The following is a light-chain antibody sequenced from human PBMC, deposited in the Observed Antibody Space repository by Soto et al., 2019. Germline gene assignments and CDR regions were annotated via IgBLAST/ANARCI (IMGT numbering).Light chain of an antibody. J-gene: IGKJ3*01. CDR1: QSLLHSDGDNY. CDR3: MQTLQTPYT. Sequence: DIVMTQSPLSLPVTPGEPASISCKSSQSLLHSDGDNYLEWYVQKAGQSPQLLIYLVSHRASGVPDRLSGSGSGTDFTLKISKVEADDVGVYYCMQTLQTPYTFGPGTKX. V-gene: IGKV2-28*01. CDR2: LVS.